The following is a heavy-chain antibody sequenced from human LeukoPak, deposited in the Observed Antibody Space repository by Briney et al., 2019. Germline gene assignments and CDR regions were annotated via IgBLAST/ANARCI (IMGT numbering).Heavy chain of an antibody. J-gene: IGHJ4*02. V-gene: IGHV4-59*01. D-gene: IGHD5-18*01. CDR3: ARDRGDTAMIN. Sequence: SETLSLTCTVSSGSINAYYWSWIRQPPGKGLEWIGYIYYSGSTNYNPSLKNRDTISVDTSKNQFSLRLTSVTAADTAIYFCARDRGDTAMINWGQGTLVTVSS. CDR1: SGSINAYY. CDR2: IYYSGST.